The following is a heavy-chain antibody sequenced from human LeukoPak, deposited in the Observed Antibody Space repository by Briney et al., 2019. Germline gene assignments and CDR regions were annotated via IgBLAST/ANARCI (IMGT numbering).Heavy chain of an antibody. Sequence: GGSLRLSCAASGFTFSDYYMSWIRQAPGKGLEWVSYISSSGSTIYYADSVKGRFTISRDNAKNSLYLQMNSLRAEDTAVYYCARRFWSGYYNWFDPWGQGTLVSVSS. J-gene: IGHJ5*02. CDR2: ISSSGSTI. D-gene: IGHD3-3*01. CDR3: ARRFWSGYYNWFDP. CDR1: GFTFSDYY. V-gene: IGHV3-11*04.